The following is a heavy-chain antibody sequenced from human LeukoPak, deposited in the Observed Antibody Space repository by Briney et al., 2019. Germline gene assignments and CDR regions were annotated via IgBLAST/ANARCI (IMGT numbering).Heavy chain of an antibody. CDR3: ARDGGTMTVDY. CDR1: GLTFSSYS. CDR2: ISSSSSYI. D-gene: IGHD3-22*01. Sequence: GGSLRLSCAASGLTFSSYSMNWVRQAPGKGLEWVSSISSSSSYIYYADSVKGRFTISRDNAKNSLYLQMNSLRAEDTAVYYCARDGGTMTVDYWGQGTLVTVSS. V-gene: IGHV3-21*01. J-gene: IGHJ4*02.